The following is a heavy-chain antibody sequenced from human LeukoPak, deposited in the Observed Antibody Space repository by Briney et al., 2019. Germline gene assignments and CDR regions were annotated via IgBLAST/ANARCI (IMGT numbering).Heavy chain of an antibody. Sequence: GGSLRLSCAASGFTFSSYGMSWVRQAPGKGLEWISGTSGSGGSTYYANSVKGRFTISRDNSKNTLYLEMNSLRAEDTAVYYCAKNGGSQCHSHLDYWGRGSLVTVSS. CDR2: TSGSGGST. V-gene: IGHV3-23*01. D-gene: IGHD2-15*01. J-gene: IGHJ4*02. CDR3: AKNGGSQCHSHLDY. CDR1: GFTFSSYG.